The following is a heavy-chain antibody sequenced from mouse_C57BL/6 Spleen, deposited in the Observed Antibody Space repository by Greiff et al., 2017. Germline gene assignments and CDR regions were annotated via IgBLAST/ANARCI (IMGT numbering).Heavy chain of an antibody. CDR2: IDPSDSYT. J-gene: IGHJ1*03. V-gene: IGHV1-69*01. D-gene: IGHD1-1*01. CDR3: ARQYYGSSLTGFDV. Sequence: VQLQQPGAELVMPGASVKLSCKASGYTFTSYWMHWVKQRPGQGLEWIGEIDPSDSYTNYNQKFKGKSTLTVDKSSSTAYMQLSSLTSEDSAVYDCARQYYGSSLTGFDVWGTGTTVTVSS. CDR1: GYTFTSYW.